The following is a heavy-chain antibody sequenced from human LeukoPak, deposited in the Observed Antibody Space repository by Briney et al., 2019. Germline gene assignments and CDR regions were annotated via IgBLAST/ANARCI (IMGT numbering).Heavy chain of an antibody. CDR2: IYTSGST. D-gene: IGHD2-15*01. Sequence: SETLSLTCTVPGGSLSSYYWSWIRQPAGKGLEWIGRIYTSGSTNYNPSLKSRVTMSVDTSKNQFSLKLSSVTAADTAVYYCARIQRYCSGGSCYSGACDPWGQGTLVSVSS. CDR1: GGSLSSYY. J-gene: IGHJ5*02. CDR3: ARIQRYCSGGSCYSGACDP. V-gene: IGHV4-4*07.